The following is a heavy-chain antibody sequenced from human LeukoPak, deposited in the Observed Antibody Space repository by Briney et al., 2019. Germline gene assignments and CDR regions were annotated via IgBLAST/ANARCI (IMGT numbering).Heavy chain of an antibody. J-gene: IGHJ4*02. CDR2: IYSGGST. Sequence: GGSLRLSCAASGFTVSSNYMSWVRQAPGKGLECVSVIYSGGSTYYADSVKGRFAISRDNSKNTLYLQMNSLRAEDTAVYYCARGYGSSWPFDYWGQGTLVTVSS. CDR3: ARGYGSSWPFDY. D-gene: IGHD6-13*01. V-gene: IGHV3-53*01. CDR1: GFTVSSNY.